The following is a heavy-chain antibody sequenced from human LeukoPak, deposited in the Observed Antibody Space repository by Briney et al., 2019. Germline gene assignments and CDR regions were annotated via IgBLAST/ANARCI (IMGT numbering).Heavy chain of an antibody. V-gene: IGHV3-48*01. CDR2: ISSSSSTI. J-gene: IGHJ4*02. Sequence: PGGSLRLSCAASGFTFSSYSMNWVRQAPGKGLEWASYISSSSSTIYYADSVKGRFTTSRDNAKNSLYLQMNSLRAEDTAVYYCAREWVVVRGVSDYWGQGTLVPSPQ. D-gene: IGHD3-10*01. CDR3: AREWVVVRGVSDY. CDR1: GFTFSSYS.